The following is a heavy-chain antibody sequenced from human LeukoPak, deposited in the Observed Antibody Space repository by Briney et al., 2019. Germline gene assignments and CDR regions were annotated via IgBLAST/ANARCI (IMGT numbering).Heavy chain of an antibody. V-gene: IGHV4-59*01. D-gene: IGHD3-3*01. Sequence: SETLSLTCTVSGGSISSYYWSWIRQPPGKGLEWIGYIYYSGSTNYNPSLKSRVTISVDTSKNQFSLKLSSVTAADTAVYYCARDGWDYDFWSGYHMWGQGTLVTVSS. CDR2: IYYSGST. CDR3: ARDGWDYDFWSGYHM. CDR1: GGSISSYY. J-gene: IGHJ4*02.